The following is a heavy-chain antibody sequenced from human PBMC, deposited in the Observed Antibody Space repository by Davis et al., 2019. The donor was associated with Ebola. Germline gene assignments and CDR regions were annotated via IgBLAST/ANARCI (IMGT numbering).Heavy chain of an antibody. J-gene: IGHJ4*02. Sequence: ASVKVSCKASGGTFSSYTISWVRQAPGQGLEWMGIINPSGGSTSYAQKFQGRVTMTRDTSTSTVYMELSSLRSEDTAVYYCARSTVTRGFDYWGQGTLVTVSS. CDR1: GGTFSSYT. V-gene: IGHV1-46*01. CDR3: ARSTVTRGFDY. D-gene: IGHD4-17*01. CDR2: INPSGGST.